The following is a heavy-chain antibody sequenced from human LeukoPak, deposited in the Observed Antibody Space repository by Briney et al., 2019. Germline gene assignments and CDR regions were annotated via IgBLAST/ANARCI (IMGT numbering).Heavy chain of an antibody. D-gene: IGHD1-1*01. J-gene: IGHJ4*02. CDR2: IYSGGST. CDR3: ARVYTRTHWNRFDY. Sequence: GGSLRLSCAASGFTVSSNYMSWVRQAPGKGLEWVSVIYSGGSTYYADSVKGRFTISRDNSKNTLYPQMNSLRAEDTAVYYCARVYTRTHWNRFDYWGQGTLVTVSS. CDR1: GFTVSSNY. V-gene: IGHV3-53*01.